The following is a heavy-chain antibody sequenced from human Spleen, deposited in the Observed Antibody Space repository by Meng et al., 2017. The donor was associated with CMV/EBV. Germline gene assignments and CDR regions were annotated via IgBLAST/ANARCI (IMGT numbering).Heavy chain of an antibody. J-gene: IGHJ4*02. D-gene: IGHD5-12*01. CDR2: IYHTGST. CDR1: GYFISSGHY. V-gene: IGHV4-38-2*02. Sequence: SETLSLTCSVSGYFISSGHYWGWIRQPPGKGLEWIGYIYHTGSTLYNPSLQSRVSMSVDTSKDQFSLTLTSVTAADTAVYYCERALYSGYDSPPGYWGQGTLVTVSS. CDR3: ERALYSGYDSPPGY.